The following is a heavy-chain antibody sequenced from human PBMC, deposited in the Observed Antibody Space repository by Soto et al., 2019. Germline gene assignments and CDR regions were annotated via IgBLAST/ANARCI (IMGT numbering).Heavy chain of an antibody. J-gene: IGHJ4*02. V-gene: IGHV1-69*13. CDR1: GRTVSSYA. CDR2: IIPIFGTA. CDR3: ASGAVEQLAPRYFDY. D-gene: IGHD6-6*01. Sequence: SVKVSCKASGRTVSSYAISCVRQAPGQVLEWMGGIIPIFGTANYAQKFQGRVTITADESTSTAYMELSSLRSEDTAVYYCASGAVEQLAPRYFDYWGQGTLVTVSS.